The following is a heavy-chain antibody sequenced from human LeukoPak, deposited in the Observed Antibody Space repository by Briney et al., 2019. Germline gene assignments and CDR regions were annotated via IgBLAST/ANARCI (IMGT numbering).Heavy chain of an antibody. J-gene: IGHJ5*02. CDR2: ISAYNGNT. CDR1: GYTFTGYY. Sequence: ASVKVSCKTSGYTFTGYYMHWVRQAPGQGLEWMGWISAYNGNTNYAQKLQGRVTMTTDTSTSTAYMELRSLRSDDTAVYYCARDGARWFDPWGQGTLVTVSS. D-gene: IGHD1-26*01. CDR3: ARDGARWFDP. V-gene: IGHV1-18*04.